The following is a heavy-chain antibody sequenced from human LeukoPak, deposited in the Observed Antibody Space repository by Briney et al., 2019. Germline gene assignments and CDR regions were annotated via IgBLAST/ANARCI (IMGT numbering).Heavy chain of an antibody. CDR3: ARSGYDGWFDP. Sequence: PSETLSLTCAVYGGSFSGYYWSWIRQPPGKGLEWIGEINHSGSTNYNPSLKSRDTISVDTSKNQFSLKLSSVTAADTAVYYCARSGYDGWFDPWGQGTLVTVSS. V-gene: IGHV4-34*01. CDR2: INHSGST. D-gene: IGHD5-12*01. CDR1: GGSFSGYY. J-gene: IGHJ5*02.